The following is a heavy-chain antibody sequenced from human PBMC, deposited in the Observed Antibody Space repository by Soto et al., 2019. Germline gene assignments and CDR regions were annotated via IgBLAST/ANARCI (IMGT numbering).Heavy chain of an antibody. CDR2: ISYDGVNK. J-gene: IGHJ6*02. V-gene: IGHV3-30*18. CDR3: AKGLVVYVFGVQDYFFGMDV. D-gene: IGHD2-15*01. CDR1: GFNFSTYG. Sequence: QVQVVESGGGLVQPGRSLRLSCGASGFNFSTYGMHWVRQVPGKGLEWVAVISYDGVNKYSAGSVRGRFTISRDNSKNTLYLQRNSLRAEDTAVYYCAKGLVVYVFGVQDYFFGMDVWGQGTTVTVAS.